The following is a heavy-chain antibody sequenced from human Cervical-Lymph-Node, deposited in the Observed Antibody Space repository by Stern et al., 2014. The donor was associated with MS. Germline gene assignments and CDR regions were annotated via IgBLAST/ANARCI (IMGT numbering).Heavy chain of an antibody. D-gene: IGHD6-13*01. CDR1: GGTFSNS. V-gene: IGHV1-69*09. CDR2: IIPNAGIA. J-gene: IGHJ3*01. Sequence: QVQLVQPGAEVKKPGSSVKVSCKASGGTFSNSISWVRQAPGQGLEWMGRIIPNAGIANYAQKLQGRATITADKSTSTAYMELSSLRSDDTAVYYCARTRPGYGSDWSDAFDVWGQGTLVTVSS. CDR3: ARTRPGYGSDWSDAFDV.